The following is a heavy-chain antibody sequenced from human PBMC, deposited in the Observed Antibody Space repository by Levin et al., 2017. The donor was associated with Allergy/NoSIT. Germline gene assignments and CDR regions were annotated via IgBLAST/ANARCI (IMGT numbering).Heavy chain of an antibody. CDR1: GYTFTTYD. CDR3: ATHIIAADYFDY. V-gene: IGHV1-8*01. CDR2: MNPDSGNT. Sequence: GESLKISCKASGYTFTTYDIHWVRQATGQGLEWMGWMNPDSGNTGYAQKFQGRVTMTRNTSIGTAYMELSGLRSEDTAVYYCATHIIAADYFDYWGHGTLVTVSS. J-gene: IGHJ4*01. D-gene: IGHD6-6*01.